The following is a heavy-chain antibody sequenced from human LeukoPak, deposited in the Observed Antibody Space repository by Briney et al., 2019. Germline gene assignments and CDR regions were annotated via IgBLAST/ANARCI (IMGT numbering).Heavy chain of an antibody. Sequence: ASVNVSCKASGYTFTSYGISWVRQGPGQGLELMGWMSGYNGNTNYAQQLQGRVTMTTDTSTSTAYMELRSLRSDDTAVYYCARGGTYYYDSSGYYEALDYWGQGTLVTVSS. CDR2: MSGYNGNT. D-gene: IGHD3-22*01. V-gene: IGHV1-18*01. CDR1: GYTFTSYG. J-gene: IGHJ4*02. CDR3: ARGGTYYYDSSGYYEALDY.